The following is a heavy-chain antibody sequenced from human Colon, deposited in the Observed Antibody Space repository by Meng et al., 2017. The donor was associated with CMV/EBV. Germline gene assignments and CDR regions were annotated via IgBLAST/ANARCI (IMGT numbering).Heavy chain of an antibody. Sequence: QVRLHASGPGLVNPPAALLLTCTVSGGSISSYYWSWIRQPPGKGLDWIGYFYYSGSTNYNPSLKSRVTISVDTSKNQFSLKLSSVTAADTAVYYCARVTGGSWNFDYWGQGTLVTVSS. CDR3: ARVTGGSWNFDY. CDR2: FYYSGST. J-gene: IGHJ4*02. CDR1: GGSISSYY. D-gene: IGHD1-26*01. V-gene: IGHV4-59*01.